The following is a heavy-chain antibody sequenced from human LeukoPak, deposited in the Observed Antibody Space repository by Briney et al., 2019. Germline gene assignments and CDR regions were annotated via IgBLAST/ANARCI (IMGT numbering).Heavy chain of an antibody. V-gene: IGHV3-73*01. CDR2: IRSKANNYAT. D-gene: IGHD6-19*01. CDR3: TTLHYTSGWYGGINWIDP. Sequence: GGSLRLSCAASGFTFSGSAMHWVRQASGKGLEGVGRIRSKANNYATAYAASVKGRGTIARDDSKTTAYLQMNSLKTEDTAVYYCTTLHYTSGWYGGINWIDPWGQGTLVTVSS. CDR1: GFTFSGSA. J-gene: IGHJ5*02.